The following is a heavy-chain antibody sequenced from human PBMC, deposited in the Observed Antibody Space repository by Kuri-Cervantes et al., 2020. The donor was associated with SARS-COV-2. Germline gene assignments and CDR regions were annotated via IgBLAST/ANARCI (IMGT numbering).Heavy chain of an antibody. CDR2: TRNKANSYTT. J-gene: IGHJ3*02. D-gene: IGHD3-3*01. CDR1: GFTFSDHY. CDR3: ARRLEYDFWSGPLDAFDI. V-gene: IGHV3-72*01. Sequence: GGSLRLSCAASGFTFSDHYMDWVRQAPGKGLEWVGRTRNKANSYTTEYAASAKGRFTISRDDSKNSLYLQMNSLRAEDTAVYYCARRLEYDFWSGPLDAFDIWGQGTMVTVSS.